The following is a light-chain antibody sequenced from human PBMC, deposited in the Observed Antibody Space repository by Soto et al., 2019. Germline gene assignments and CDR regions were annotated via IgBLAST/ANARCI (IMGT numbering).Light chain of an antibody. CDR3: HQYNKWPRA. CDR1: QSISTD. CDR2: GAS. Sequence: EIVVTQSPATLSVSPGERVTLSCRASQSISTDLAWYQQKPGQAPRLLIFGASTRATGIPARFSGSGSGTEFALTISSLQSEDFAVYYCHQYNKWPRAFGQGTKVEIK. V-gene: IGKV3-15*01. J-gene: IGKJ1*01.